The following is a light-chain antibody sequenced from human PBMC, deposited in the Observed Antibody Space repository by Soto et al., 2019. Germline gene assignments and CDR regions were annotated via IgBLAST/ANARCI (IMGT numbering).Light chain of an antibody. Sequence: IVMTQSPGTLSVSPGERATLFCRASQSVRSSLAWYQQKPGQAPRLFIYDASTRATGIPARFSGSGSGTDFTLTISSLEPEDFAVYYCQQRSNWPITFGQGTRLEIK. CDR3: QQRSNWPIT. CDR1: QSVRSS. V-gene: IGKV3-11*01. CDR2: DAS. J-gene: IGKJ5*01.